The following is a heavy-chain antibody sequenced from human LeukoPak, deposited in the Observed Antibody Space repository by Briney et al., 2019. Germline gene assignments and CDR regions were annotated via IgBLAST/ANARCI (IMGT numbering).Heavy chain of an antibody. CDR3: AREGQQLVPYYYYGMDV. CDR2: MNPNSGNT. V-gene: IGHV1-8*01. J-gene: IGHJ6*02. CDR1: GYTFTSYD. Sequence: ASVKVSCKASGYTFTSYDINWVRQATGQGLEWMGWMNPNSGNTGYAQKFQGRVTMTRNTSISTAYMELSSLRSEDTAVYYCAREGQQLVPYYYYGMDVWGQGTTVTVSS. D-gene: IGHD6-13*01.